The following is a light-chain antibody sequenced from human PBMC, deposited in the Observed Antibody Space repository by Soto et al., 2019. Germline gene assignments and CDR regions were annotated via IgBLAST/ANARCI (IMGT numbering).Light chain of an antibody. CDR2: SNN. V-gene: IGLV1-44*01. CDR3: AAWDDSLNGLYV. J-gene: IGLJ1*01. Sequence: QSVLTQPPSASGTPGQRVTISCSGSSSNIGSNTVNWYQQRPGTAPKLLIHSNNQRPSGVPDRFSGSKSGTSASLAISGLQSEDEADYYCAAWDDSLNGLYVFGTGTKVTVL. CDR1: SSNIGSNT.